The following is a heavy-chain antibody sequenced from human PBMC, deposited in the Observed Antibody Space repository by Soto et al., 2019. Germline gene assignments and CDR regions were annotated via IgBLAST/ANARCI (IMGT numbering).Heavy chain of an antibody. Sequence: GGFLRLSCAASGFTFNSYALSWVRQVPGKVLEWVSTISGSGGSTYYADSVKGRFTISRDNSKNTLYLQMNSLRAEDTAVYYCAKDQGSSWYEIDYWGQGTLVTVSS. CDR2: ISGSGGST. CDR1: GFTFNSYA. J-gene: IGHJ4*02. CDR3: AKDQGSSWYEIDY. D-gene: IGHD6-13*01. V-gene: IGHV3-23*01.